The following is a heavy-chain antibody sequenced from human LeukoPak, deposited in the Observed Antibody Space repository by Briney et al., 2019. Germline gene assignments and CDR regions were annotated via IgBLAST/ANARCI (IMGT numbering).Heavy chain of an antibody. Sequence: SETLSLTCTVSGGSISSYYWSWIRQPPGKGPEWIGYIYYSGSTNYNPSLKSRVTISVDTSKNQFSLKLSSVTAADTAVYYCARVEGYCSSTSCSLFDYWGQGTLVTVSS. CDR3: ARVEGYCSSTSCSLFDY. CDR2: IYYSGST. CDR1: GGSISSYY. J-gene: IGHJ4*02. D-gene: IGHD2-2*01. V-gene: IGHV4-59*01.